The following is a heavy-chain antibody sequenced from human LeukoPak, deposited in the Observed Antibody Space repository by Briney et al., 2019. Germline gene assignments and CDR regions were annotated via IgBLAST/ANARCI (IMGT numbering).Heavy chain of an antibody. CDR3: ARAFSSPNWFAP. V-gene: IGHV3-48*01. CDR2: ISSSSSTI. Sequence: GGSLRLSCAASGFTFSTYSMNWVRQAPGKGLEWVSYISSSSSTIYYTDSVKGRFTISRDNAKNSLYLQMNSLRAEDTAVYYCARAFSSPNWFAPWGQGTLVTVSS. CDR1: GFTFSTYS. J-gene: IGHJ5*02. D-gene: IGHD6-13*01.